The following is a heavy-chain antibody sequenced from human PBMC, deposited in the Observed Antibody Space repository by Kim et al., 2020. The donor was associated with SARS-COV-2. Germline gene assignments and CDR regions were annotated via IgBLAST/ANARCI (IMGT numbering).Heavy chain of an antibody. D-gene: IGHD3-22*01. V-gene: IGHV1-69*13. CDR2: IIPIFGTA. Sequence: SVKVSCKASGGTVSNYAISWVRQAPGQGLEWMGGIIPIFGTANHAQKFQGRVTITADESTSTAYMELSSLRSEDTAVYYCARDSGYYDSSCSPRDYYYGMDVWGQGTTVTVSS. CDR3: ARDSGYYDSSCSPRDYYYGMDV. CDR1: GGTVSNYA. J-gene: IGHJ6*02.